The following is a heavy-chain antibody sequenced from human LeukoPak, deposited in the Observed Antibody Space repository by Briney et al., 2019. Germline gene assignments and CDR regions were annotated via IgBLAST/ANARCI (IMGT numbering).Heavy chain of an antibody. CDR3: ARTNYLDV. D-gene: IGHD2-8*01. CDR1: GFTVSSNY. Sequence: GGSLRLSCAASGFTVSSNYMSWVRQAPGKGLEWVSIIYPGGNTYYADSVEGRFTISRDNSKNTPYLHMNSLRAEDTAVYYCARTNYLDVWGRGTTVTVSS. V-gene: IGHV3-66*01. J-gene: IGHJ6*02. CDR2: IYPGGNT.